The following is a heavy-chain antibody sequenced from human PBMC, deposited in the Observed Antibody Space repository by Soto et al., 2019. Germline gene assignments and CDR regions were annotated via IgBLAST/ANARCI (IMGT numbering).Heavy chain of an antibody. CDR3: AKRRLNNITSLSDW. CDR2: ISSSSSTI. V-gene: IGHV3-48*02. Sequence: PGGSLRLSCAASGFTFSSYSMNWVRQAPGKGLEWVSYISSSSSTIYYADSVKGRFTISRDNAKNSLYLQMNSLRDEDTAVYYCAKRRLNNITSLSDWWGQGVQVT. J-gene: IGHJ1*01. D-gene: IGHD3-16*02. CDR1: GFTFSSYS.